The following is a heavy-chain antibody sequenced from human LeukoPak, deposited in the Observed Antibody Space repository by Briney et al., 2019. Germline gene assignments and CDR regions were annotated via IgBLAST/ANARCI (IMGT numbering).Heavy chain of an antibody. CDR3: ARGHGSGSY. CDR1: GLTFSSYS. CDR2: ISSSSSTI. Sequence: GGSLRLSCAASGLTFSSYSMNWVRQAPGKGLEWVSYISSSSSTIYYADSVKGRFTISRDNAKNSLYLQMNSLRAEDTAVYYCARGHGSGSYWGQGTLVTVSS. D-gene: IGHD3-10*01. J-gene: IGHJ4*02. V-gene: IGHV3-48*04.